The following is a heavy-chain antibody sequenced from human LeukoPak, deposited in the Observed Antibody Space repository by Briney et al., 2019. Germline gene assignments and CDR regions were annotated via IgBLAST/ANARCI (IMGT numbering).Heavy chain of an antibody. J-gene: IGHJ3*02. V-gene: IGHV1-69*04. Sequence: GASVKVSCKASGGTFSSYAISWVRQAPGQGLEWMGRIIPILGIANYAQKFQGRVTITADKFTSTAYMELSSLRSEDTAVYYCAREPSTYIVVVSAFDIWGQGTMVTVSS. CDR3: AREPSTYIVVVSAFDI. D-gene: IGHD3-22*01. CDR1: GGTFSSYA. CDR2: IIPILGIA.